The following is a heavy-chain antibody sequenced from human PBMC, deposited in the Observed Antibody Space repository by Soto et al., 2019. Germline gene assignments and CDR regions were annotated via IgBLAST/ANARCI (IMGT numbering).Heavy chain of an antibody. V-gene: IGHV1-18*01. CDR1: GGTFSTYT. CDR3: AKNGQPPYYYYGLDV. CDR2: ISGYNGDT. Sequence: ASVKVSCKASGGTFSTYTITWVRQAPGQGLEWMGWISGYNGDTNYAQKFQGRVSMTIDTSTTTAYMELRSLTSDDTAVYYCAKNGQPPYYYYGLDVWGQGTKVTVSS. J-gene: IGHJ6*02. D-gene: IGHD2-8*01.